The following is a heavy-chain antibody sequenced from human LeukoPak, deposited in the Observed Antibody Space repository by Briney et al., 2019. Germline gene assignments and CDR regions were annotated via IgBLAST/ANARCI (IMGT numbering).Heavy chain of an antibody. J-gene: IGHJ3*02. V-gene: IGHV3-21*01. CDR2: ITGGGTFS. CDR1: TFTFSQHS. CDR3: VTGDNPDYTWENHRLDAFDI. Sequence: GGSVSLSCAASTFTFSQHSMGRHRLAPGKGLEWVSSITGGGTFSFYAVSVKGRFTVSRDNANNLLFLQLHSLRADDTAIYYCVTGDNPDYTWENHRLDAFDIWGQGTMVTVSS. D-gene: IGHD3-16*01.